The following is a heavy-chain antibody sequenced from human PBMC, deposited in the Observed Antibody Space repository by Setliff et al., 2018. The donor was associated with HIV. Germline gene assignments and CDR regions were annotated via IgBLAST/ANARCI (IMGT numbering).Heavy chain of an antibody. CDR3: ARHGAYYEFLTYYYPRYSFDY. D-gene: IGHD3-9*01. Sequence: SETLSLTCTATGFTFGEYAMSWIRQSPGKGLEWIGSIYYTGSTHYSPSLKSRVTISVDTSKNQFSLRLSSVTAADTAVYYCARHGAYYEFLTYYYPRYSFDYWGLGTLVTVSS. J-gene: IGHJ4*01. CDR2: IYYTGST. V-gene: IGHV4-39*01. CDR1: GFTFGEYA.